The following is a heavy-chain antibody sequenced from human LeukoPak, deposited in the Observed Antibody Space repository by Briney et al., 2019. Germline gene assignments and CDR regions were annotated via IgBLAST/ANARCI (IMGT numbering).Heavy chain of an antibody. CDR2: ISSSSTM. CDR3: ARNAFYCSSTSCHFI. V-gene: IGHV3-69-1*01. CDR1: GFTFSNYN. D-gene: IGHD2-2*01. Sequence: GGSLRLSCAASGFTFSNYNMNWVRQAPGKGLEWVSIISSSSTMHYADSVKGRFTISRGNAKNSLYLQMNSLRAEDTAVYYCARNAFYCSSTSCHFIWGQGTLVTVSP. J-gene: IGHJ4*02.